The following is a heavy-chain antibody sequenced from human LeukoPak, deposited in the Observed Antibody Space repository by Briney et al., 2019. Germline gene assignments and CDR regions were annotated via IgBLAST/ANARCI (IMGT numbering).Heavy chain of an antibody. CDR3: ASGKGIHTIFGVAMGYYYYMDV. V-gene: IGHV1-69*13. Sequence: SVKVSCKASGGTFSSYAISWVRQAPGQGLEWMGGIIPIFGTANYAQKFQGRVTITADESTSTAYMELSSLRSEDTAVYYCASGKGIHTIFGVAMGYYYYMDVWGKGTTVTVSS. CDR1: GGTFSSYA. D-gene: IGHD3-3*01. CDR2: IIPIFGTA. J-gene: IGHJ6*03.